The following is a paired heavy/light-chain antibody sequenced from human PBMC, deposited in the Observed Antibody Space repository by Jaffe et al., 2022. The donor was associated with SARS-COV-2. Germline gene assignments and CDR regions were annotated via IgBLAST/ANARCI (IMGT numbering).Heavy chain of an antibody. D-gene: IGHD1-26*01. J-gene: IGHJ4*02. V-gene: IGHV4-39*01. Sequence: QLQLQESGPGLVKPSETLSLTCVVSGGSISSSSYYWGWIRQPPGEALEWIATINHVGGTYYNPSLKSRLTISADTSKNQFSLKMSSVTAADTAVYYCARREVGTMLDYWGQGTLVTVSS. CDR3: ARREVGTMLDY. CDR1: GGSISSSSYY. CDR2: INHVGGT.
Light chain of an antibody. CDR2: DVT. CDR1: SSDVGAYNY. V-gene: IGLV2-11*01. CDR3: SSYAGNYLFV. Sequence: QSALTQPRSVSGSPGQSVTISCIGTSSDVGAYNYVSWYQQHPGKAPKVVIYDVTRRPSGVPDRFFGSKSDNTASLTISGLQAEDEADYYCSSYAGNYLFVFGAGTEVTVL. J-gene: IGLJ1*01.